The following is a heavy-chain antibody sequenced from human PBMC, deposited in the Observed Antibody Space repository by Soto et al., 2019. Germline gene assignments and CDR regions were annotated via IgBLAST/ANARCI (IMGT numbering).Heavy chain of an antibody. D-gene: IGHD3-3*01. V-gene: IGHV4-34*01. CDR3: ARGRNDFWSGYHYSYYYMDV. J-gene: IGHJ6*03. Sequence: QVQLQQWGAGLLKPSETLSLTCAVYGGSFSGYYWSWIRQPPGKGLEWIGEINHSGSTNYNPSLKSRVTISVDTSKNQFSLKLSSVTAADTAVYYCARGRNDFWSGYHYSYYYMDVWGKGTTVTVSS. CDR2: INHSGST. CDR1: GGSFSGYY.